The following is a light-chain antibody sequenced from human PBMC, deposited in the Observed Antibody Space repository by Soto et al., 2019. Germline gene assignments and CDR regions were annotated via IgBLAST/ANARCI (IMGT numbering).Light chain of an antibody. CDR2: EGS. CDR3: VQGIHLPPLLT. J-gene: IGKJ4*01. Sequence: DLVMTQTPLSLSVTPGQPASISCKSRQSLLYGYRKSYLYCSLQKPGQSPQLLIYEGSSRFSGVPDSFTGSGSGTDFRLKISRVEAEEVGGYYGVQGIHLPPLLTFGGGTKVESK. V-gene: IGKV2-29*01. CDR1: QSLLYGYRKSY.